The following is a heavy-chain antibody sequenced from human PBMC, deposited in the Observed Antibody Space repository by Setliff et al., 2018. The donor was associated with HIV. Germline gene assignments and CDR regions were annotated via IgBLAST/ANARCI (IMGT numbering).Heavy chain of an antibody. D-gene: IGHD3-22*01. CDR3: ERGGVYYYDSSGWSMDY. CDR1: GGTFSSYA. CDR2: IIPIFGTA. Sequence: GASVKVSCKASGGTFSSYAISWVRQAPGQGLEWMGGIIPIFGTANYAQKFQGRVTITAGESTSTAYMELSSLRSEDTAVYYCERGGVYYYDSSGWSMDYWGQGTLVTVSS. V-gene: IGHV1-69*13. J-gene: IGHJ4*02.